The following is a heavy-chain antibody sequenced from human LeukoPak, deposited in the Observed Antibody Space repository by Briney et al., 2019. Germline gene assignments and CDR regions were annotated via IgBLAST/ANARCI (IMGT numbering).Heavy chain of an antibody. CDR3: ARGGWSGYSYGSEPEKYFDY. Sequence: ASVKVSCKASGYTFTGYYVHWVRQAPGQGLEWMGWINPNSGDTDYAQKFQGRVTMTRDTSITTAYMELSRLRSDDTAVYYCARGGWSGYSYGSEPEKYFDYWGQGTLVTVSS. V-gene: IGHV1-2*02. D-gene: IGHD5-18*01. J-gene: IGHJ4*02. CDR2: INPNSGDT. CDR1: GYTFTGYY.